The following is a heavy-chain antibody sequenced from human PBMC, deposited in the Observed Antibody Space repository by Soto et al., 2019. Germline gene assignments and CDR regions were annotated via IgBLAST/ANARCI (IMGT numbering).Heavy chain of an antibody. D-gene: IGHD6-19*01. Sequence: QVQLQESGPGLVKPSETLSLTCTVSGGSMSSNYWSWIRQSAGKGLEWIGRIYTSGTTNYNPSIKSRVTMSVDTSKNRFSLKLTSVTAADTAVYYCARDQRLDSYSSPLYLDFDSWGQVSLVTVSS. CDR1: GGSMSSNY. V-gene: IGHV4-4*07. CDR2: IYTSGTT. J-gene: IGHJ4*02. CDR3: ARDQRLDSYSSPLYLDFDS.